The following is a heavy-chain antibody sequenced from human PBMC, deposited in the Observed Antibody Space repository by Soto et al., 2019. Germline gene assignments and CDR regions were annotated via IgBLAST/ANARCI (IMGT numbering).Heavy chain of an antibody. CDR1: GFTFSSYA. J-gene: IGHJ6*01. D-gene: IGHD1-26*01. CDR2: ISGGGGST. Sequence: EVQLLESGGGLVHPGGSLRLSCAASGFTFSSYAMGWVRQAPGKGLEWVSAISGGGGSTYYADSVKGRLSISRDNSKNTLYLQMNSLRAEDTAVYYCAKVSLGATTITDYYYYGMDVW. V-gene: IGHV3-23*01. CDR3: AKVSLGATTITDYYYYGMDV.